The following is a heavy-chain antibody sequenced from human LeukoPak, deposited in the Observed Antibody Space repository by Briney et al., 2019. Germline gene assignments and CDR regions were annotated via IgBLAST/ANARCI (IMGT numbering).Heavy chain of an antibody. V-gene: IGHV3-49*03. CDR1: GFTFGDYA. CDR3: TRTHEEAYYYDSSGYYPDY. J-gene: IGHJ4*02. Sequence: GGSLRLSCTASGFTFGDYAMSWFRQAPGKGLEWVGFIRSKAYGGTTEYAASVEGRFTISRDDSKSIAYLQMNSLKTEDTAVYYCTRTHEEAYYYDSSGYYPDYWGQGTLVTVSS. D-gene: IGHD3-22*01. CDR2: IRSKAYGGTT.